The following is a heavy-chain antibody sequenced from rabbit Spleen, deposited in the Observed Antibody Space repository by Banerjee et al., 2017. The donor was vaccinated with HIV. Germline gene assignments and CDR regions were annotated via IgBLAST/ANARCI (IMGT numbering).Heavy chain of an antibody. CDR3: VRGASSTGYYSL. CDR2: IDLVFGST. Sequence: QEQLVESGGGLVKPGASLTLTCKASGFPFSDKAVMCWVRQAPGKGLEWIGYIDLVFGSTYYANWVNGRFTISSHDAQNTLYLQLNSLTVADTATYFCVRGASSTGYYSLWGPGTLVTVS. J-gene: IGHJ4*01. V-gene: IGHV1S47*01. D-gene: IGHD1-1*01. CDR1: GFPFSDKA.